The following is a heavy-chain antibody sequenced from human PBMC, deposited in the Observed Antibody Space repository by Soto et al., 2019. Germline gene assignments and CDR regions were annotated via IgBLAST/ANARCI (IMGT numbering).Heavy chain of an antibody. J-gene: IGHJ6*03. D-gene: IGHD6-13*01. CDR2: INAGNGNT. CDR1: GYTFTSYA. V-gene: IGHV1-3*01. CDR3: ARDQWDFIAPFSYSYYMDV. Sequence: ASVKVSCKASGYTFTSYAMHWVRQAPGQRLEWMGWINAGNGNTKYSQKFQGRVTITRDTSASTAYMELSSLRSEDTAVYYCARDQWDFIAPFSYSYYMDVRGKRTTVTVSS.